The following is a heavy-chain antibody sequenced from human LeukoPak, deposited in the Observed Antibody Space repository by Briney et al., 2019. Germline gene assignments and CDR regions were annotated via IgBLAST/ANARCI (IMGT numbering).Heavy chain of an antibody. D-gene: IGHD1-7*01. V-gene: IGHV4-34*01. J-gene: IGHJ4*02. CDR2: INHSGST. CDR1: GGSFSGYY. CDR3: ARGAPQDNRNYPRIDY. Sequence: SETLSLTCAVYGGSFSGYYWSWIRQPPGKGLDWIGEINHSGSTNYNPSLKSRVTISVDTSKNQFSLKLISVTAADTAVYYCARGAPQDNRNYPRIDYWGQGTLVTVSS.